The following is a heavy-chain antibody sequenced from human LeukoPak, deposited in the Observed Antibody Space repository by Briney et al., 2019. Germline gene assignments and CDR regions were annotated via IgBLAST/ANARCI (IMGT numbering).Heavy chain of an antibody. D-gene: IGHD3-22*01. V-gene: IGHV1-69*05. CDR1: GGTFSSYA. CDR2: IIPIFGTA. CDR3: ARGTLGPYYYDSSGRVEDY. J-gene: IGHJ4*02. Sequence: SVKVSCKASGGTFSSYAISWVRQAPGQGLEWMGGIIPIFGTANYAQKFQGRVTITTDESTSTAYMELSSLRSEDTAVYYCARGTLGPYYYDSSGRVEDYWGQGTLVTVSS.